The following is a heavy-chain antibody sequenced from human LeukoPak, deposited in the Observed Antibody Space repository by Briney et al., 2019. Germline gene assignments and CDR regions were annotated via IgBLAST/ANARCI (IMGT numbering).Heavy chain of an antibody. CDR2: MRGSVGST. J-gene: IGHJ4*02. CDR1: GFTFSSCA. Sequence: GGSLRLSCAASGFTFSSCAMSWVRQAPGKGLEWVSAMRGSVGSTYYADSVKGRFTISRDNTKNRLYLQMNSLRAEDTAADYCPKSMEWLLFLSHFDYWGQGTLVTVSS. CDR3: PKSMEWLLFLSHFDY. V-gene: IGHV3-23*01. D-gene: IGHD3-3*01.